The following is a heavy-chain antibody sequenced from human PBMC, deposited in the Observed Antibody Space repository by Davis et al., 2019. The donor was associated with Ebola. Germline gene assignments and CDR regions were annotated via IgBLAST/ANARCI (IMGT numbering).Heavy chain of an antibody. CDR1: GFTFSNYA. Sequence: GESLKISCAASGFTFSNYAMDWVRQAPGKGLEWVAVIAYDGSTEYYGDSVKGRFTISRDNSKNMVYLQMNSLRAEDTAVYYCATRLECTKGECSGYYYMNVWGKGTTVTVSS. CDR3: ATRLECTKGECSGYYYMNV. V-gene: IGHV3-30-3*01. D-gene: IGHD2-8*01. J-gene: IGHJ6*03. CDR2: IAYDGSTE.